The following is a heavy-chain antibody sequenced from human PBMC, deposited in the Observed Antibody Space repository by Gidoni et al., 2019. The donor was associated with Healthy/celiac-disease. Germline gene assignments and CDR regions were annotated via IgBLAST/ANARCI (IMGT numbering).Heavy chain of an antibody. CDR2: ISWNSGSI. CDR1: GFTFDDYA. CDR3: AKDGVRGGFDY. D-gene: IGHD3-10*01. Sequence: EVQLVESGGGLVQPGRSLRLSCAASGFTFDDYAMHWVRQAPGKVLEWVSGISWNSGSIGYADSVKGRLTISRDNAKNSLYLQMNSLRAEDTALYYCAKDGVRGGFDYWGQGTLVTVSS. J-gene: IGHJ4*02. V-gene: IGHV3-9*01.